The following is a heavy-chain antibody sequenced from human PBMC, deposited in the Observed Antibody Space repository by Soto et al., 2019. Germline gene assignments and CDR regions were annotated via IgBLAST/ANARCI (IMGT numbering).Heavy chain of an antibody. Sequence: QVQLVESGGGVVQPGRSLRLSCAASGFTFSSYAMHWVRQAPGKGLEWVAVISYDGSNKYYADSVQGRFTISRDNSKNTLYLQMNSLRAEDTAVYYCARDRRWLQEGWLDYWGQGTLVTVSS. CDR3: ARDRRWLQEGWLDY. J-gene: IGHJ4*02. D-gene: IGHD5-12*01. CDR1: GFTFSSYA. CDR2: ISYDGSNK. V-gene: IGHV3-30-3*01.